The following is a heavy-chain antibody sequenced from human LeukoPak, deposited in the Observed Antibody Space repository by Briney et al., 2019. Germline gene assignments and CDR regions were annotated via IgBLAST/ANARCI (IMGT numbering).Heavy chain of an antibody. CDR3: ARPGRLPRMV. CDR1: GGTFSSYA. D-gene: IGHD2-8*01. CDR2: IIPILGIA. V-gene: IGHV1-69*04. J-gene: IGHJ4*02. Sequence: ASVKVSCKASGGTFSSYAIGWVRQAPGQGLGWMGRIIPILGIANYAQKFQGRVTITADKSTGTAYMELSSLRSEDTAVYYCARPGRLPRMVWGQGTLVTVSS.